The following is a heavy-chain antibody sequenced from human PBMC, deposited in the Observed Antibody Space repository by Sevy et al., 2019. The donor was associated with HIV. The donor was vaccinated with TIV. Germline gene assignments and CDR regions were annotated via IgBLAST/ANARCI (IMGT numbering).Heavy chain of an antibody. J-gene: IGHJ5*02. V-gene: IGHV4-34*01. D-gene: IGHD3-10*01. CDR3: AGGELAAHNWFDP. CDR2: INHSGST. CDR1: GGSFSGYY. Sequence: SETLSLTCAVYGGSFSGYYWSWNRQPPGKGLEWIGEINHSGSTNYNPTLKSRVTISVDTSKNQFSLKLSSVTAADTAVYYCAGGELAAHNWFDPWGQGTLVTVSS.